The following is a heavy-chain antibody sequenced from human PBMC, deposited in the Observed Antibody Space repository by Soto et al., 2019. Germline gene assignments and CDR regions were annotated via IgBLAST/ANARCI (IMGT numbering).Heavy chain of an antibody. CDR3: TREVLGYCSGGSCYRIDY. D-gene: IGHD2-15*01. Sequence: AGGSLRLSCTASGFTLGDYAMSWFRQAPGKGLEWVGFIRTKTYGGTTEYAASVKGRFTISRDDSKSIAYLQMNSLKTEDTAVYYCTREVLGYCSGGSCYRIDYWGQGTLVTVSS. CDR1: GFTLGDYA. CDR2: IRTKTYGGTT. V-gene: IGHV3-49*03. J-gene: IGHJ4*02.